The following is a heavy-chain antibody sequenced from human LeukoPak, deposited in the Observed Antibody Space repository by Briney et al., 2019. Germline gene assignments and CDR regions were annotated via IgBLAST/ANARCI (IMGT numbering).Heavy chain of an antibody. CDR2: ISSSSSPT. CDR3: VRDRGSGDDYSPDAFDI. D-gene: IGHD2-21*01. J-gene: IGHJ3*02. Sequence: GGSLRLSCAASGFTFDDYGMSWVRQAPGKGLEWVSYISSSSSPTYSADSVKGRFTISRDNGKNSLYLQMNSLRAEDTAVYYCVRDRGSGDDYSPDAFDIWGQGTMVTVSS. V-gene: IGHV3-48*01. CDR1: GFTFDDYG.